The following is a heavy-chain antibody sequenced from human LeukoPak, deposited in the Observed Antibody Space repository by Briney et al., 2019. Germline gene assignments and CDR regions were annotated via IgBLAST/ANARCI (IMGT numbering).Heavy chain of an antibody. CDR2: ISSSGSTI. J-gene: IGHJ3*02. D-gene: IGHD5-18*01. Sequence: GGSLRLSCAASGFTFSSYGMSWVRQAPGKGLEWVSAISSSGSTIYYADSVKGRFTISRDNAKNSLYLQMNSLRAEDTAVYYCARHAPTANDAFDIWGQGTMVTVSS. V-gene: IGHV3-48*04. CDR3: ARHAPTANDAFDI. CDR1: GFTFSSYG.